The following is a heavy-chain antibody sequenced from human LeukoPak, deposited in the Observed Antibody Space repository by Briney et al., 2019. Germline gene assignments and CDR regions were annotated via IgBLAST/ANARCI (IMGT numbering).Heavy chain of an antibody. CDR3: ARDWVVMTTVPSNYFDH. D-gene: IGHD4-11*01. J-gene: IGHJ4*02. CDR2: ISSSSSYI. Sequence: GSLRLSCAASGFTFSSYSMNWVRQAPGKGLEWVSSISSSSSYIYYADSVKGRFTISRDNAKNSLYLQMNSLRAEDTAVYYCARDWVVMTTVPSNYFDHWGQGTLVTVSS. V-gene: IGHV3-21*01. CDR1: GFTFSSYS.